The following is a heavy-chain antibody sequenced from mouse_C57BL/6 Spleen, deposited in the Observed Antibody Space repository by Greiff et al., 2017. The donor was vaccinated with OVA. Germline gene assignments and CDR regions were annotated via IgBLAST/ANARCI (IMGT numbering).Heavy chain of an antibody. CDR3: ARYYGSSYDYFDY. J-gene: IGHJ2*01. CDR2: IWSGGST. D-gene: IGHD1-1*01. V-gene: IGHV2-2*01. Sequence: QVQLKQSGPGLVQPSQSLSITCTVSGFSLTSYGVHWVRQSPGKGLEWLGVIWSGGSTDYNAAFISRLSISKDNSKSQVFFKMNSLQADDTAIYYCARYYGSSYDYFDYWGQGTTLTVSS. CDR1: GFSLTSYG.